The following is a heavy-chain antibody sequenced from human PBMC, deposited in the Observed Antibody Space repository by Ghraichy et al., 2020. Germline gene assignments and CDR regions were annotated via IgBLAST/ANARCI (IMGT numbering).Heavy chain of an antibody. Sequence: SETLSLTCAVYGGSFSGYYWSWIRQPPGKGLEWIGEINHSGSTNYNPSLKSRVTISVDTSKNQFSLKLSSVTAADTAVYYCARGEDIVLMVYVYWGQGTLVTVSS. CDR2: INHSGST. V-gene: IGHV4-34*01. CDR3: ARGEDIVLMVYVY. J-gene: IGHJ4*02. D-gene: IGHD2-8*01. CDR1: GGSFSGYY.